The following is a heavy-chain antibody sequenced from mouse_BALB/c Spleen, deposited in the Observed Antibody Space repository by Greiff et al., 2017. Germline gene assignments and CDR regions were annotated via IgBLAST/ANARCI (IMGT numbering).Heavy chain of an antibody. CDR2: IYPGDGDT. CDR1: GYAFSSYW. J-gene: IGHJ2*01. Sequence: QVQLQQSGAELVRPGSSVKISCKASGYAFSSYWMNWVKQRPGQGLEWIGQIYPGDGDTNYNGKFKGKATLTADKSSSTAYMQLSSLTSEDSAVYFCARGTTVAGFDDWGQGTTLTVSS. V-gene: IGHV1-80*01. CDR3: ARGTTVAGFDD. D-gene: IGHD1-1*01.